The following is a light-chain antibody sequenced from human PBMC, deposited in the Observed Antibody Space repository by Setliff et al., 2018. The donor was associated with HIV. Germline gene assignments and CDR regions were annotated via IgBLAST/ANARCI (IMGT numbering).Light chain of an antibody. CDR1: SSDIGRYNL. CDR2: QAT. J-gene: IGLJ1*01. CDR3: CSNTGSNTYV. Sequence: QPALAQPASVSGSPGQSITISCTGTSSDIGRYNLVSWCQQYPGKAPKLMIYQATKRPSGVSNRFSGSKSGNTASLTISGLQAEDEADYYCCSNTGSNTYVFGSGTKVTV. V-gene: IGLV2-23*01.